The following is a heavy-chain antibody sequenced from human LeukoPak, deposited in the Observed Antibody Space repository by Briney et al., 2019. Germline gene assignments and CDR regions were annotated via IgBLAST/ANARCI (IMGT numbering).Heavy chain of an antibody. CDR1: GFTFSSYW. D-gene: IGHD6-19*01. J-gene: IGHJ5*02. Sequence: GGSLRLSCAASGFTFSSYWMSWVRQAPGNGLEWVANIKQDGSEKYYVDSVKGRFTISRDNDKNSLYLQMNSLRAEDTAVYYCARDRMISGWYNWFDPWGQGTLVTVSS. CDR3: ARDRMISGWYNWFDP. V-gene: IGHV3-7*03. CDR2: IKQDGSEK.